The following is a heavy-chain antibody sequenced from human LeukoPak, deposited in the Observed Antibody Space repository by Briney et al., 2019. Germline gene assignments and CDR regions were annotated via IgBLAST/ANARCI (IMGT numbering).Heavy chain of an antibody. CDR2: IYSSGST. D-gene: IGHD3-22*01. V-gene: IGHV4-39*01. CDR3: ARQCYYDSSGYYYPVPYFDY. J-gene: IGHJ4*02. CDR1: GASISGSGYY. Sequence: SETLSLTCTVSGASISGSGYYWGWIRQPPGKGLEWIGSIYSSGSTYYNASLQSRVTISIETSKNQISLRLNSVTAADTAVYYCARQCYYDSSGYYYPVPYFDYWGQGTLVTVSS.